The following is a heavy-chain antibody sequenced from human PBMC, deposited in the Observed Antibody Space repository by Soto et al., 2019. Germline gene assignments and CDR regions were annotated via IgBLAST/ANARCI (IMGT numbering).Heavy chain of an antibody. J-gene: IGHJ4*02. CDR1: EGTCIGYA. V-gene: IGHV3-30-3*01. Sequence: RDPCTVAEGTCIGYAIHCVSQAPGKGLEWVAVISYDGSNKYYADSVKGRFTISRDNSKNTLYLQMNSLRAEDTAVYYCARVPSSSGRAHFDYWGQGTLVTVSS. D-gene: IGHD2-15*01. CDR2: ISYDGSNK. CDR3: ARVPSSSGRAHFDY.